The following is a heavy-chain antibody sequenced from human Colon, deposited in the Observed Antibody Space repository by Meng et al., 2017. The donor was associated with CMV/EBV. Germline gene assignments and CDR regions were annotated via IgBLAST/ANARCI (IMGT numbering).Heavy chain of an antibody. CDR1: GFDFSSFG. J-gene: IGHJ4*02. CDR2: LIDSGSQT. V-gene: IGHV3-21*01. CDR3: SRDRYFHDY. D-gene: IGHD1-1*01. Sequence: GESLKISCQASGFDFSSFGMNWVRQAPGRGLEWVASLIDSGSQTFYADSVKGRFTISRDNAKNSVDLQMTSLRAEDTAVYFCSRDRYFHDYWGQGPLVTVSS.